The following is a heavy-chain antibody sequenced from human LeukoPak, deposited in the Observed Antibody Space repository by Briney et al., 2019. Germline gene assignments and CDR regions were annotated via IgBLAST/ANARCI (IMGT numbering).Heavy chain of an antibody. CDR3: ARGPSGYHNT. Sequence: GGSLRLSCAASGFTVSSNYMSWVRHVPGKGRVWGSGIYNDGSTTIHADSVTGRFTISRHNAKNPLFLQMNSLRAEDTAVYYCARGPSGYHNTGGQGTLVTVSS. CDR1: GFTVSSNY. V-gene: IGHV3-74*01. J-gene: IGHJ4*02. D-gene: IGHD5-12*01. CDR2: IYNDGSTT.